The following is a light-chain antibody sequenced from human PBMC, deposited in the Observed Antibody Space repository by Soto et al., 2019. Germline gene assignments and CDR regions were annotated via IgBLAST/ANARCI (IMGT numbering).Light chain of an antibody. Sequence: DIQMTQSPSTLSASVGDRVTITCRASQSISSWLAWYQQKPGKAPKLLIYDASSLESGVPSRFSGSGSGTEFTLNISSLQPDDFATDYCQQYNSYSKTFGQGTKVEIK. V-gene: IGKV1-5*01. J-gene: IGKJ1*01. CDR3: QQYNSYSKT. CDR1: QSISSW. CDR2: DAS.